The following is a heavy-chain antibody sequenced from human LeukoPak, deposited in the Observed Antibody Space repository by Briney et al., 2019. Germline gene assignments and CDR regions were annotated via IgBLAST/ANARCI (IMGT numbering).Heavy chain of an antibody. CDR1: GYTFTSYY. D-gene: IGHD2-21*02. V-gene: IGHV1-46*01. CDR3: AGAYCGGDCYSPDYYGMDV. CDR2: INPSGGST. J-gene: IGHJ6*02. Sequence: ASVTVSCKASGYTFTSYYMHWVRQAPGHGLEWMGIINPSGGSTSYAQKFQGRVTMTRDTSTSTVYMELSSLRSEDTAVYYCAGAYCGGDCYSPDYYGMDVWGQGTTVTVSS.